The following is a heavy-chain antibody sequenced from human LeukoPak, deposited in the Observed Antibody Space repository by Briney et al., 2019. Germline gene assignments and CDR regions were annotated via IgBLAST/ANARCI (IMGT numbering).Heavy chain of an antibody. D-gene: IGHD1-14*01. CDR2: ISSNGGST. J-gene: IGHJ6*03. V-gene: IGHV3-64*01. Sequence: PGGSLRLSCAASGFTFDDYGMSWVRQAPGKGLEYVSAISSNGGSTYYANSVKGRFTISRDNSKNTLYLQMGSLRAEDMAVYYCARADRGYYYYYMDVWGKGTTVTISS. CDR1: GFTFDDYG. CDR3: ARADRGYYYYYMDV.